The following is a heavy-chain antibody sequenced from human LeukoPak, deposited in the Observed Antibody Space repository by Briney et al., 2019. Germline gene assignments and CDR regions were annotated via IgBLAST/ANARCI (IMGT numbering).Heavy chain of an antibody. Sequence: ASVKFSCKASGYTFTNYGISWLRQAPGQGPEWMGWISPYNGNTKYAQKLQGRVTMTTDTSTSTAHMELRSLRSDDTAVYYCARVECSSTSCYNVWFDPWGQGTLVSVSS. CDR1: GYTFTNYG. CDR3: ARVECSSTSCYNVWFDP. J-gene: IGHJ5*02. V-gene: IGHV1-18*01. CDR2: ISPYNGNT. D-gene: IGHD2-2*02.